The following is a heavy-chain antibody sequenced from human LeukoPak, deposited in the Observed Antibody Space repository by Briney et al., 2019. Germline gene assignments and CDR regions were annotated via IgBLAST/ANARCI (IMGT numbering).Heavy chain of an antibody. CDR1: DRSFRDYF. D-gene: IGHD3-10*01. Sequence: SETLSLTCAVYDRSFRDYFRTWIRQPPGKGLGWIGETTFSGNTNYSPSLKSRITISADTSKNQFSLKLRSVTAADTAVYYCARGGFYGSGWSTDSWGQGTRVTVSS. CDR3: ARGGFYGSGWSTDS. CDR2: TTFSGNT. J-gene: IGHJ5*01. V-gene: IGHV4-34*01.